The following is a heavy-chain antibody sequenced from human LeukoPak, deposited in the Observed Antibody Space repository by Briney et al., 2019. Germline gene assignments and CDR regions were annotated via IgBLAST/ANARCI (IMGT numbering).Heavy chain of an antibody. CDR3: ARSRDDYGDYAEAFDI. Sequence: SETLSLTCTVSGGSISSSSYYWGWIRQPPGKGLEWIGSIYYSGGTYYNPSLKSRVTISVDTSKNQFSLKLSSVTAANTAVYYCARSRDDYGDYAEAFDIWGQGTMVTVSS. V-gene: IGHV4-39*01. D-gene: IGHD4-17*01. CDR2: IYYSGGT. J-gene: IGHJ3*02. CDR1: GGSISSSSYY.